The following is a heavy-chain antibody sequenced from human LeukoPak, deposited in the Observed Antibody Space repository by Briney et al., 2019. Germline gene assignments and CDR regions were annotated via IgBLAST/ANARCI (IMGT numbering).Heavy chain of an antibody. Sequence: GGSLRLSCAASGFTFSSYDIHWVRQATGKGLEWVSGIGTAGEIYYPGSVKGRFTISRENAKNSLYLQMNSLRAGDTAAYYCARAAYSSTWYSRYFDLWGRGTLVTVSS. CDR2: IGTAGEI. V-gene: IGHV3-13*01. CDR3: ARAAYSSTWYSRYFDL. J-gene: IGHJ2*01. CDR1: GFTFSSYD. D-gene: IGHD6-13*01.